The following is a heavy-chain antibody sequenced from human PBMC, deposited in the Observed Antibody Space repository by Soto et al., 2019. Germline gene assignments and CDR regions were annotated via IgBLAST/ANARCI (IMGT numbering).Heavy chain of an antibody. CDR1: GFSFSDYA. CDR2: INSRSTTI. J-gene: IGHJ4*02. V-gene: IGHV3-48*01. CDR3: TRDLADSAWGEFAS. D-gene: IGHD3-16*01. Sequence: EVRLVESGGGLVRPGGSLRLSCAASGFSFSDYAMNWVRQAPGEGPEWVAHINSRSTTIYYADSRKGRFTISRDNAKNALYLQTNSLRAEDAGVYFCTRDLADSAWGEFASWGQGTLVTVSS.